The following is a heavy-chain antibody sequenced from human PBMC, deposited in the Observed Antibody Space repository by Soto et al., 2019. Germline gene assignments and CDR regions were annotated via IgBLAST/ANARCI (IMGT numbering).Heavy chain of an antibody. D-gene: IGHD4-4*01. CDR1: GFTFSSYG. Sequence: PGGSLRLSCAASGFTFSSYGMHWVCQAPGKGLEWVAVIWYDGSNKYYADSVKGRFTISRDNSKNTLYLQMNSLRAEDTAVYYCARDGPYRRNYYYMDVWGKGTTVTVSS. CDR3: ARDGPYRRNYYYMDV. CDR2: IWYDGSNK. V-gene: IGHV3-33*01. J-gene: IGHJ6*03.